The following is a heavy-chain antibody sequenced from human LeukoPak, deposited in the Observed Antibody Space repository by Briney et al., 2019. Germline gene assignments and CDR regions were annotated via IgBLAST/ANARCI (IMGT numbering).Heavy chain of an antibody. CDR3: ARDNSYSNLSYYYYYMDV. CDR2: ISSSGSTI. J-gene: IGHJ6*03. V-gene: IGHV3-11*04. CDR1: GFTFSDYY. Sequence: GGSLRFSCAASGFTFSDYYMSWIRQAPGKGLEWVSYISSSGSTIYYADSVKGRFTISRDNAKNSLYLQMNSLRAEDTAVYYCARDNSYSNLSYYYYYMDVWGKGTTVTVSS. D-gene: IGHD4-11*01.